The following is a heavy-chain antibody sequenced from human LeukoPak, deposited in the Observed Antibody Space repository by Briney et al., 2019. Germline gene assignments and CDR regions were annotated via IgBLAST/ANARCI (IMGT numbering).Heavy chain of an antibody. D-gene: IGHD1-26*01. CDR1: GGSIRGSSDY. V-gene: IGHV4-39*01. CDR2: IYYSGST. J-gene: IGHJ4*02. Sequence: SETLPLTCTVSGGSIRGSSDYWGWIRQSPGKGLEWIGSIYYSGSTYYNPSLKSRVTISVDTSKNQFYVKLTSVTAADTAVYYCARSESVLGTTGLNDFFDDWGQGTLVTVSS. CDR3: ARSESVLGTTGLNDFFDD.